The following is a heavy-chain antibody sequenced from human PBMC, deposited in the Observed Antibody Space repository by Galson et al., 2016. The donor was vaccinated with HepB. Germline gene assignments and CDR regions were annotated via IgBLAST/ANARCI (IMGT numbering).Heavy chain of an antibody. CDR3: FRRRASDGKRHSVDN. CDR2: IRSKANTYAK. CDR1: GFTFSDSA. Sequence: SLRLSCAASGFTFSDSAMHWVRQASGKGLEWVGRIRSKANTYAKAYAASVKGRFTISRDDSKNTAYTHKHSLKTEDTAVYYCFRRRASDGKRHSVDNLGQGTRVPVSS. J-gene: IGHJ4*02. V-gene: IGHV3-73*01. D-gene: IGHD1-26*01.